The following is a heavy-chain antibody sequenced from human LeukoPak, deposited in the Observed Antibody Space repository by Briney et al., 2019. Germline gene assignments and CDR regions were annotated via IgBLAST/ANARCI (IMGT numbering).Heavy chain of an antibody. CDR1: GFTLSSYA. J-gene: IGHJ4*02. V-gene: IGHV3-30*02. CDR3: AKDESDYGDY. CDR2: IRYDGSKK. Sequence: GGSLRLSCAASGFTLSSYAMSWVRQAPGKGLEWVAFIRYDGSKKYYADSVKGRFTISRDNSKNTLYLQMNSLRAEDTAVYYCAKDESDYGDYWGQGTLVTVSS.